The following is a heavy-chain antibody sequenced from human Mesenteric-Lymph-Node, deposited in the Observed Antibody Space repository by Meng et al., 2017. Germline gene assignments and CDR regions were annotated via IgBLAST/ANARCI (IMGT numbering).Heavy chain of an antibody. V-gene: IGHV3-23*01. D-gene: IGHD6-19*01. CDR2: LSAGGITT. J-gene: IGHJ4*02. CDR3: AKDSISYSSYYFDY. Sequence: GQLQESGPGLVKPSQTLSLSCTVSGGSITSGDYYWTWVRQAPGKGLEWVSALSAGGITTYYADSVKGRFTISRDNFKNTLYLQMNSLRAEDTAIYYCAKDSISYSSYYFDYWGQGTLVTV. CDR1: GGSITSGDYY.